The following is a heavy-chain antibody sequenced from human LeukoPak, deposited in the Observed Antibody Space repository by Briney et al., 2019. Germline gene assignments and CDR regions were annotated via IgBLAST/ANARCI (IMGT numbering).Heavy chain of an antibody. CDR3: ARRPRILLITYNWFDP. CDR2: IRYDGSKK. J-gene: IGHJ5*02. Sequence: GSLRLSCAASGSTFSSYAMSWVRQAPGKGLGWVAFIRYDGSKKYSANFVKGLFTISRDNSKNTLYMQMNSLRADDTAVYYCARRPRILLITYNWFDPWGQGTLVTVSS. D-gene: IGHD3-16*01. V-gene: IGHV3-30*02. CDR1: GSTFSSYA.